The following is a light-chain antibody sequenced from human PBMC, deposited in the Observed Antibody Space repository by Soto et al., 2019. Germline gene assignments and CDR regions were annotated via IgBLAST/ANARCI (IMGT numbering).Light chain of an antibody. V-gene: IGKV3-15*01. J-gene: IGKJ1*01. CDR3: QQYNNWPQT. CDR2: GAS. CDR1: QSLSSN. Sequence: EIVMTQSRATLSVSPGERATLSCRASQSLSSNLAWFQQKPGQAPRLLVYGASTRAAGIPARFSGSGSGAEFTLTISSLQSEDFAVYYCQQYNNWPQTFGQRTKV.